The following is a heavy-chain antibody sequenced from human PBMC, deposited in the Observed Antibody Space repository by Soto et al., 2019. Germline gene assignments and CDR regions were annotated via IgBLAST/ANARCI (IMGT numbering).Heavy chain of an antibody. D-gene: IGHD1-26*01. CDR3: ARDVEVVGALSHGMDV. Sequence: ASVKVSCKASGYTFTSYYMHWVRQAPGQGLEWMGIINPSGGSTSYAQKFQGRVTMTRDTSTSTVYMELSSLRSEDTAVYYCARDVEVVGALSHGMDVWGQGTTVTVSS. CDR1: GYTFTSYY. CDR2: INPSGGST. V-gene: IGHV1-46*01. J-gene: IGHJ6*02.